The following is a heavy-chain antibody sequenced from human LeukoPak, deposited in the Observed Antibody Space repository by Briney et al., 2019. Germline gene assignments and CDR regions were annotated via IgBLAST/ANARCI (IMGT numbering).Heavy chain of an antibody. CDR2: IYYSGST. Sequence: SETLSLTCTVSVVSISSYYWSWIRQPPGKGLEWIWDIYYSGSTTYNPSLKSRVTISVDTSKNQFSLKLSSVTAADTAVYYCARGNTGEYSSSSWGSYYYYYYMDVWGKGTTVTVSS. V-gene: IGHV4-59*01. D-gene: IGHD6-6*01. J-gene: IGHJ6*03. CDR3: ARGNTGEYSSSSWGSYYYYYYMDV. CDR1: VVSISSYY.